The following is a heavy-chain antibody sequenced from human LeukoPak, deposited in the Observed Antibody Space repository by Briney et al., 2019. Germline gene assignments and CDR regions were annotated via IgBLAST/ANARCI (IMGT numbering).Heavy chain of an antibody. CDR2: LNPSGGSS. V-gene: IGHV1-46*01. D-gene: IGHD6-13*01. CDR1: GYTVTSYY. CDR3: ARDQSSSWSNVFDP. Sequence: ASVKVSCKASGYTVTSYYMHWVRQAPGQGLEWMGILNPSGGSSSYAQKFQGRATLTRATSTSTVYMELSSLRSEDTAVYYCARDQSSSWSNVFDPWGQGTLVTVSS. J-gene: IGHJ5*02.